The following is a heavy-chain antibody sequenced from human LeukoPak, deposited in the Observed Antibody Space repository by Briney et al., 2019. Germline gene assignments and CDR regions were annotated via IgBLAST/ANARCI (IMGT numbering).Heavy chain of an antibody. J-gene: IGHJ3*02. V-gene: IGHV3-23*01. CDR2: ISGSGGST. Sequence: GGSLRLPCAASGFTFTSYAMSWVRRVSGKGLEWVSVISGSGGSTYYADSVRGRFTISRDNAKNSLYLQMNSLRAEDTAVYYCARDRVVRGVWDAFDIWGQGTMVTVSS. CDR1: GFTFTSYA. CDR3: ARDRVVRGVWDAFDI. D-gene: IGHD3-10*01.